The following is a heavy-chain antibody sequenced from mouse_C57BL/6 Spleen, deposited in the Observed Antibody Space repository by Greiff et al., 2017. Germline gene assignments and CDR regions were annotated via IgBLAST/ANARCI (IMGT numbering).Heavy chain of an antibody. V-gene: IGHV3-1*01. J-gene: IGHJ4*01. CDR1: GYSITSGYD. D-gene: IGHD1-1*02. Sequence: EVQLQESGPGMVQPSQSLSLTCTVTGYSITSGYDWHWIRHFPGNKLEWMGYISYGGSTNYNPSLKSRISITHDTSKNHFYLKLNSVTTEDTATYYCARAVGDYAMDYWGQGTSVTVSS. CDR3: ARAVGDYAMDY. CDR2: ISYGGST.